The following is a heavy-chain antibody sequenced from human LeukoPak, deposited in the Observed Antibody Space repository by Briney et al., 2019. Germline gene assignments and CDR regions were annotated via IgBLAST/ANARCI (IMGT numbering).Heavy chain of an antibody. J-gene: IGHJ5*02. Sequence: ASVKVSCKASGYTFTSYYMHWVRQAPGQGLEWMGIINPSGGSTSYAQKFQGRVTMTRDTSASTVYMELSSLRSEDTAVYYCARSDNMERTRTLWFGESFNWFDPWGQGTLVTVSS. V-gene: IGHV1-46*01. CDR1: GYTFTSYY. CDR2: INPSGGST. D-gene: IGHD3-10*01. CDR3: ARSDNMERTRTLWFGESFNWFDP.